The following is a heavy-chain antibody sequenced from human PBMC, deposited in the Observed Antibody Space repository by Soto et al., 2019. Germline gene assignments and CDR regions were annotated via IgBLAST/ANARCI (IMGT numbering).Heavy chain of an antibody. CDR1: GFTFTSSA. CDR2: IVVGSGNT. V-gene: IGHV1-58*01. CDR3: AADKSTLHYYYYGMDV. J-gene: IGHJ6*02. Sequence: SVKVSCKASGFTFTSSAVQWVRQARGQRLEWTGWIVVGSGNTNYAQKFQERVTITRDMSTSTAYMELSSLRSENTAVYYCAADKSTLHYYYYGMDVWGQGTTVTSP.